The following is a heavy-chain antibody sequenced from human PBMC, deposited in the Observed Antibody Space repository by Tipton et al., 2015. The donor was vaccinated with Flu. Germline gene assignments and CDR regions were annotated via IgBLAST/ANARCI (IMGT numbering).Heavy chain of an antibody. J-gene: IGHJ4*02. CDR3: AREIGGYNYLDF. Sequence: SCSVSGASISSSGYYWTWIRQQPGMGLEWMGYISDSGKTYYNPSLNSRVTISLDTSKNQFSLVMNSVTAADTAVYYCAREIGGYNYLDFWGQGTLVIVSS. CDR2: ISDSGKT. D-gene: IGHD3-10*01. CDR1: GASISSSGYY. V-gene: IGHV4-31*03.